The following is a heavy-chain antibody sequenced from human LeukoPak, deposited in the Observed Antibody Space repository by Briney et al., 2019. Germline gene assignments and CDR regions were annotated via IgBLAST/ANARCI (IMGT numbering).Heavy chain of an antibody. CDR1: GFTFSSYE. V-gene: IGHV3-48*03. J-gene: IGHJ4*02. Sequence: GGSLRLSCLASGFTFSSYEMNWVRQAPGQGLEWVSYIGGSGSTKQYADSVQGRFTISRGNAKNSLYLQMNSLSAEDTAVYYCASRNLGYCSSTSCYFDYWGQGTLVTVSS. CDR2: IGGSGSTK. CDR3: ASRNLGYCSSTSCYFDY. D-gene: IGHD2-2*01.